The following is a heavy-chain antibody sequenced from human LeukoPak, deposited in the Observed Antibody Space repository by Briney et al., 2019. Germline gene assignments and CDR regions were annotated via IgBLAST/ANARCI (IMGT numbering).Heavy chain of an antibody. Sequence: GGSLRLSCAASGFTFSDYYMSWIRQAPGKGLEWVSYISSSGSTIYYADSVKGRFTISRDNAKNSLYLQMNSLRAEDTAVYYCARDYDYVWGSYRYTENDAFDIWGQGTMVTVSS. CDR3: ARDYDYVWGSYRYTENDAFDI. J-gene: IGHJ3*02. CDR1: GFTFSDYY. CDR2: ISSSGSTI. D-gene: IGHD3-16*02. V-gene: IGHV3-11*01.